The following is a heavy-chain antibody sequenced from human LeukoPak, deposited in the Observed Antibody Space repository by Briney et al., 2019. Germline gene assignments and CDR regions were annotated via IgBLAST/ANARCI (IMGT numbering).Heavy chain of an antibody. D-gene: IGHD3-10*01. V-gene: IGHV4-39*07. Sequence: SETLSLTCTVSGGSISSSGYYWGWIRQPPGKGLEWIGSIYYSGSTYYNPSLKSRVTISVDTSKNQFSLKLSSVTAADTAVYYCARDPRPGLMVRGAYNAFDIWGHGTMVTVSS. J-gene: IGHJ3*02. CDR2: IYYSGST. CDR1: GGSISSSGYY. CDR3: ARDPRPGLMVRGAYNAFDI.